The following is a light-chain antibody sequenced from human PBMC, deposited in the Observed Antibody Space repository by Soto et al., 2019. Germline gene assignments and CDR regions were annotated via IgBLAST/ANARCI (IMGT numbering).Light chain of an antibody. J-gene: IGKJ5*01. CDR2: DAS. V-gene: IGKV3-11*01. Sequence: EIVLTQSPATLSLSQGERATLSCRASQSVSSYLAWYQQKPGQAPRLLIYDASNRATGIPDMFSGSGSRTDFTLTSIRLEPEDIAVYYCQQRSNCPPITFGQGTRLEIK. CDR3: QQRSNCPPIT. CDR1: QSVSSY.